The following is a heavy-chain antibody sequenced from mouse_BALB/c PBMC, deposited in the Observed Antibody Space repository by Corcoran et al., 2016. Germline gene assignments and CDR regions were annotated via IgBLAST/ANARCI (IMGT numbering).Heavy chain of an antibody. D-gene: IGHD2-4*01. CDR3: ARFYYDYRDFDY. CDR1: GYTFTNYG. V-gene: IGHV9-3-1*01. CDR2: INTDTGEP. J-gene: IGHJ2*01. Sequence: QIKLVQSGPELKKPGETVKISCKASGYTFTNYGMNWVKQAQGKGLKWMGWINTDTGEPTYADDFKGRFAFSLETSASTAYLQINNLKNEDTATYFCARFYYDYRDFDYWGQGTTLTVSS.